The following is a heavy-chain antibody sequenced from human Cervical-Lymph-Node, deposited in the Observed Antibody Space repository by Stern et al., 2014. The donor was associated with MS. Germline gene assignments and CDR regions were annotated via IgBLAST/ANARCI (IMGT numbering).Heavy chain of an antibody. CDR2: IYPGYSDT. Sequence: VQLGQSGAEVKKPGGSLKLSCQGSGYSFATYWIGWGRPMPGKGLEWMGVIYPGYSDTRYSPPFPGQVPISADKSISTAYLHWSSLKASDTAMYYCARPGDDTAKYGLDVWGQGTTVTVAS. D-gene: IGHD5-18*01. V-gene: IGHV5-51*03. J-gene: IGHJ6*02. CDR3: ARPGDDTAKYGLDV. CDR1: GYSFATYW.